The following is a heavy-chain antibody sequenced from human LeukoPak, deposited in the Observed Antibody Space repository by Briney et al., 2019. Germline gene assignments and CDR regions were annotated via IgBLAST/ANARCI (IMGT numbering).Heavy chain of an antibody. Sequence: GASVKVSCKASGDTFSSSAVSWVRQAPGQGLEWMGRIIPLFGTADYAQRYQGRVTISADNSLNTAYLELSSLTSEDTAVYYCASPYDYGDHYLDALHIWGQGTIVTVSS. D-gene: IGHD4-17*01. J-gene: IGHJ3*02. CDR3: ASPYDYGDHYLDALHI. CDR2: IIPLFGTA. CDR1: GDTFSSSA. V-gene: IGHV1-69*06.